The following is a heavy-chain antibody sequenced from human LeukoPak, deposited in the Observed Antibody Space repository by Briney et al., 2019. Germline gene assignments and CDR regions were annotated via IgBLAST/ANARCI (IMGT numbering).Heavy chain of an antibody. Sequence: GGSLRLSCAASGFTFSNAWMSWVRQAPGKGLEWVRRIKSKTDGWTTDYAAPVKGRFTISRDDSKNTLYLQMNSLKTEDTAVYYCTTDQGSLGRFDPWGQGTLVTVSS. CDR1: GFTFSNAW. CDR2: IKSKTDGWTT. J-gene: IGHJ5*02. V-gene: IGHV3-15*01. CDR3: TTDQGSLGRFDP.